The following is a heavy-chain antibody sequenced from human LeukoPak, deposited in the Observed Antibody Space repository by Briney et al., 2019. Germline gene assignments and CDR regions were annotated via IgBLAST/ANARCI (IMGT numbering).Heavy chain of an antibody. V-gene: IGHV4-30-4*08. CDR3: ARAMITMVRGLIFREINWFDP. D-gene: IGHD3-10*01. CDR2: IYYSGTT. CDR1: GGSISNSSHY. J-gene: IGHJ5*02. Sequence: PSETLSLTCTVSGGSISNSSHYWGWIRQPPGKGPEWIGYIYYSGTTYYNPSLKSRVTISVDTSKNQLSLQLTSVIAADTAVYYCARAMITMVRGLIFREINWFDPWGQGSLVTVSS.